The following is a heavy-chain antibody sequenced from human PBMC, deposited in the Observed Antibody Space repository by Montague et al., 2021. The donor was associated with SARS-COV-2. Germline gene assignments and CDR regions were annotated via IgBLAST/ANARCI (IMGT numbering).Heavy chain of an antibody. Sequence: SETLSLTCTVSGGSISSYYWSWIRQPPGKGLEWIGYIYYSGSTNYNPSLKSRVTLSVDTSKNQFSLKLSSVTAADTAVYYCARQSGRLWGIAVAGAFDYWGQGTLVTVSS. CDR1: GGSISSYY. D-gene: IGHD6-19*01. CDR2: IYYSGST. V-gene: IGHV4-59*08. CDR3: ARQSGRLWGIAVAGAFDY. J-gene: IGHJ4*02.